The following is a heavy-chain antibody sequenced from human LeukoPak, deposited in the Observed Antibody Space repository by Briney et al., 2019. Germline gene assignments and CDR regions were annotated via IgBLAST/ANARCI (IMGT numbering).Heavy chain of an antibody. CDR1: GFTFSSYA. D-gene: IGHD5-12*01. Sequence: GGSLRLSCSASGFTFSSYAMHWVRQAPGKGLEYVSAISSNGGSTYYADSVKGRFTVSRDNSKNTLYLQMNSLRAEDTAVYYCAKRSTWLRSPYYFDYWGQGTLVTVSS. CDR2: ISSNGGST. V-gene: IGHV3-64*04. CDR3: AKRSTWLRSPYYFDY. J-gene: IGHJ4*02.